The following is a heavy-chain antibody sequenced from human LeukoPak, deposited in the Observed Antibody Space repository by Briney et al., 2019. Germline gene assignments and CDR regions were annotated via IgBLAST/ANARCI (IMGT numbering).Heavy chain of an antibody. D-gene: IGHD5-18*01. CDR3: ARDLAYSRLDY. J-gene: IGHJ4*02. Sequence: PGGSLRLSCAASGFTFSSYRMNWVRQAPGKGLEWVANIKQDGSEKYYVDSVKGRFTISRDNAKNSLFLQMNSLRADDTAVYYCARDLAYSRLDYWGQGMLVTVSS. CDR2: IKQDGSEK. V-gene: IGHV3-7*01. CDR1: GFTFSSYR.